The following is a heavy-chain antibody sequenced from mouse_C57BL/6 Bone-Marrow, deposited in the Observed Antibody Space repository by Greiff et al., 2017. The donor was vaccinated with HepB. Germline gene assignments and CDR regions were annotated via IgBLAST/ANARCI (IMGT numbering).Heavy chain of an antibody. J-gene: IGHJ2*01. CDR1: GYTFSSYG. D-gene: IGHD4-1*01. CDR3: GRRDLGLDY. Sequence: QVHVKQSGAELARPGASVKLSCKASGYTFSSYGISWVKQSTGQGLEWIGEIYPRSGNTYYNEKFKGKATLTADNSSSTAYMELRSLTSEAAAVYFCGRRDLGLDYWGQGTTLTVSS. V-gene: IGHV1-81*01. CDR2: IYPRSGNT.